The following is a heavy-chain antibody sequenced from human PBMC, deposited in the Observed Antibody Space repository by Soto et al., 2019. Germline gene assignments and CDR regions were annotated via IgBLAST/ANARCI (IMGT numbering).Heavy chain of an antibody. V-gene: IGHV4-31*03. CDR3: ARGFMGDDYGGNSGHYYYYYGMDV. CDR1: GGSISSGGYY. CDR2: IYYSGST. Sequence: QVQLQESGPGLVKPSQTLSLTCTVSGGSISSGGYYWSWIRQHPGKGLEWIGYIYYSGSTYYNPSHKSRVTISVDTSKNQFSLKLSSVTAADTAVYYCARGFMGDDYGGNSGHYYYYYGMDVWGQGTTVTVSS. J-gene: IGHJ6*02. D-gene: IGHD4-17*01.